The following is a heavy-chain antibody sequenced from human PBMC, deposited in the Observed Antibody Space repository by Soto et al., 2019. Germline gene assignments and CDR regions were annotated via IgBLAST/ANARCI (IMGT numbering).Heavy chain of an antibody. D-gene: IGHD2-15*01. V-gene: IGHV1-69*01. J-gene: IGHJ6*02. CDR2: IIPIFGTA. CDR1: GGTFSSYA. CDR3: ARAVGGSGHYHYYYGMDV. Sequence: QVQLVQSGAEVKKPGSSVKVSCKASGGTFSSYAISWVRQAPGQGLEWMGGIIPIFGTANYAQKFQGRVRITADESTRTAYMELSSLRSEDTAVYYCARAVGGSGHYHYYYGMDVWGQGTTVTVSS.